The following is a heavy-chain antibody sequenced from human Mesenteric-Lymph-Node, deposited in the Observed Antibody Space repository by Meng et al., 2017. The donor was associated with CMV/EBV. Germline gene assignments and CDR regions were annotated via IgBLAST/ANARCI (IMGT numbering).Heavy chain of an antibody. CDR2: ISAYNGNT. D-gene: IGHD2-8*01. V-gene: IGHV1-18*01. CDR1: GGTFSSYP. Sequence: ASVKVSCKASGGTFSSYPISWVRQAPGQGLEWMGWISAYNGNTNYAQKLQGRVTMTTDTSTSTAYMELRSLRSDDTAVYYCARDSRRTYCTNGVCYTERYYYGMDVWGQGTTVTVSS. CDR3: ARDSRRTYCTNGVCYTERYYYGMDV. J-gene: IGHJ6*02.